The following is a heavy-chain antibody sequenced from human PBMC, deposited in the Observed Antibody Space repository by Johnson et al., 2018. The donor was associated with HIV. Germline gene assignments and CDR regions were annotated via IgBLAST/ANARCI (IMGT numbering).Heavy chain of an antibody. D-gene: IGHD1-26*01. Sequence: VQLVESGGGLVQPGGSLRLSCAASGFTVSSNYMSWVRQAPGKGLEWVSVIYSGGSTYYPGSVKGRFTISRENAKNSLYLQMNSLRAGDTAVYYCAREDSGSTGAFDIWGQGTMVTVSS. CDR2: IYSGGST. J-gene: IGHJ3*02. CDR3: AREDSGSTGAFDI. V-gene: IGHV3-66*01. CDR1: GFTVSSNY.